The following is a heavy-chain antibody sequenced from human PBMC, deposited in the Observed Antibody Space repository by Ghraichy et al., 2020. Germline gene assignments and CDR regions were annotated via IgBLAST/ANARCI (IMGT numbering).Heavy chain of an antibody. Sequence: SETLSLTCTVSGGAIANYFWSWIRQAPGKGLEWIGYIYYSGTTEYNPSLKSRVTISIDPSNTQFSLEVSSLTAADTAVYYCARGWILSTYYYGMDVWGQGTTVTVSS. CDR3: ARGWILSTYYYGMDV. CDR2: IYYSGTT. D-gene: IGHD1-1*01. J-gene: IGHJ6*02. CDR1: GGAIANYF. V-gene: IGHV4-59*12.